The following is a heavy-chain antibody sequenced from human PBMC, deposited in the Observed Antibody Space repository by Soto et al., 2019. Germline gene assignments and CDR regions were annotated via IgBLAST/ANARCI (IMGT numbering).Heavy chain of an antibody. CDR2: ISNSGSTI. D-gene: IGHD1-20*01. J-gene: IGHJ4*02. CDR3: ARGYRSPTY. Sequence: QVQLVESGGDLVKPGGSPRLSCAASGFTFSDHYMSWIRQPPGSGLEWVSYISNSGSTIYYADFVKGRFTISRDNAKNSLYLQMISLRAEDTAVYYCARGYRSPTYWGQGTLVTVSS. V-gene: IGHV3-11*01. CDR1: GFTFSDHY.